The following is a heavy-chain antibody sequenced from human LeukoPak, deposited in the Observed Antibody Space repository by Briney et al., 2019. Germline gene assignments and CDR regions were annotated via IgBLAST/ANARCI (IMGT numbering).Heavy chain of an antibody. J-gene: IGHJ5*02. D-gene: IGHD3-16*01. CDR1: GGSLSSSSYY. CDR3: AKDDGLIMFSS. Sequence: SETLSLTCTVSGGSLSSSSYYWGWIRQPPGKGLEWIGEIYHSGSTNYNPSLKSRVTISVDKSKNQFSLKLSSVTAADTAVYYCAKDDGLIMFSSWGQGTLVTVSS. CDR2: IYHSGST. V-gene: IGHV4-39*07.